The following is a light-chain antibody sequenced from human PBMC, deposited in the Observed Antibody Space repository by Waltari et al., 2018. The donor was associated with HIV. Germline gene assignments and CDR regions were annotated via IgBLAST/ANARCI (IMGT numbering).Light chain of an antibody. J-gene: IGLJ1*01. CDR3: AAWVRSLNGPV. CDR1: SSNIGSKT. V-gene: IGLV1-44*01. CDR2: YNN. Sequence: QSVLTQPPSASGTPGQRVTISGSGSSSNIGSKTLNCYKQRPGPAPKLPIYYNNQRPSGVPDRFSVSKSGTSASLAISGLQSEKEADYYCAAWVRSLNGPVFGTGTKVTDL.